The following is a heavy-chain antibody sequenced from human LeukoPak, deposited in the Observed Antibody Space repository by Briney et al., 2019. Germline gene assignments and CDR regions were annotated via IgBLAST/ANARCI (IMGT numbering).Heavy chain of an antibody. J-gene: IGHJ4*02. V-gene: IGHV4-34*01. CDR3: ARGLIVGAPDY. CDR1: GGSFSGYY. CDR2: INHSGST. Sequence: SETLSLTCAVYGGSFSGYYWSWIRQPPGKGLEWIGEINHSGSTNYNPSLKSRVTIPVDTSKNQFSLKLSSVTAADTAVYYCARGLIVGAPDYWGQGTLVTVSS. D-gene: IGHD1-26*01.